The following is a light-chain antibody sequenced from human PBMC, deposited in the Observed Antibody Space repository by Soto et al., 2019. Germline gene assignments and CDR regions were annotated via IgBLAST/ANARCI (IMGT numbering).Light chain of an antibody. CDR3: QQSYSTLVT. CDR2: AAF. Sequence: DIQMTQSPSSLSASVGDRVTITCRASQTISSYLNWYQHKPGKAPKLLIYAAFSLQSGVPSRFSGSGSGTDFTLVISSLQPEDFATYYCQQSYSTLVTFGGGTKVDIK. CDR1: QTISSY. V-gene: IGKV1-39*01. J-gene: IGKJ4*01.